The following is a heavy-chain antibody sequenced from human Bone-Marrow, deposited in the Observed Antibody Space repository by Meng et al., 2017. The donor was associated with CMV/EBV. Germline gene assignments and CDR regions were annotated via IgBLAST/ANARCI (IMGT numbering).Heavy chain of an antibody. CDR1: GGSTSSSSYY. Sequence: LRLSCTVSGGSTSSSSYYWGCIRQPPGKGLEWIGSIYYSGSTYYNPSLKSRVTISVDTSKNHFPLKLISVTAVDTAVYYCAIDICCPGGGYYYYYYGMDVWGQGTTVTVSS. CDR2: IYYSGST. J-gene: IGHJ6*01. CDR3: AIDICCPGGGYYYYYYGMDV. D-gene: IGHD3-10*02. V-gene: IGHV4-39*02.